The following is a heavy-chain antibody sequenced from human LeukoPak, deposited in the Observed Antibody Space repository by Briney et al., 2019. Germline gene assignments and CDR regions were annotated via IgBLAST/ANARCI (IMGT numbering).Heavy chain of an antibody. CDR2: ISAYNGNT. Sequence: ASVKVSCKASGYTFTSYGISWVRPAPGQGLAWMGWISAYNGNTNYAQKLQGRVTMTTDTSTSTAYMELRSLRSADTAVCYCARDIVVVPAAIYYYYGMDVWGQGTTVTVSS. J-gene: IGHJ6*02. CDR3: ARDIVVVPAAIYYYYGMDV. D-gene: IGHD2-2*02. CDR1: GYTFTSYG. V-gene: IGHV1-18*01.